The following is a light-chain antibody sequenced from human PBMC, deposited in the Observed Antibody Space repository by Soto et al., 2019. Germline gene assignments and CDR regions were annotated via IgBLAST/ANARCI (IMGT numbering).Light chain of an antibody. CDR2: GTS. J-gene: IGKJ1*01. CDR1: QNVGSRY. CDR3: QQYGSSPRT. V-gene: IGKV3-20*01. Sequence: VLTQSPGTLSLSPWERATLSCRASQNVGSRYLAWYQQKPGQAPRLLIYGTSNRATGIPDRFSGSGSGTDFSLTISSLEPGDLAVYYCQQYGSSPRTFGQGTKVDIK.